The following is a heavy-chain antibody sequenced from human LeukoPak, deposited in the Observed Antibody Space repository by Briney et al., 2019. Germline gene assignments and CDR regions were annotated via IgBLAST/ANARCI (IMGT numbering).Heavy chain of an antibody. CDR2: ISSSSSYT. CDR1: GFTFSDYY. J-gene: IGHJ4*02. CDR3: ARATTVTRWVYFDY. Sequence: GRSLRLSCAASGFTFSDYYMSWIRQAPGKGLEWVSYISSSSSYTNYADSVKGRFTISRDDAKNSLYLQMSSLRAEDTAVYYCARATTVTRWVYFDYWGQGTLVTVSS. D-gene: IGHD4-17*01. V-gene: IGHV3-11*06.